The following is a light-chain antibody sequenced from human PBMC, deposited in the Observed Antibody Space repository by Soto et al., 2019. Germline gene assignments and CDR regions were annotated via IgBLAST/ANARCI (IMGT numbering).Light chain of an antibody. CDR3: QQYGRSSPT. Sequence: EIVLAQSPGTLSLSPGERATLSCRASQSVYNSNLAWYQQRPGQALRLLIYGASSRATGIPDRFSGSGSGTDFTLTISRLEPEDFAVYFCQQYGRSSPTFGQGTKVEI. V-gene: IGKV3-20*01. CDR2: GAS. J-gene: IGKJ1*01. CDR1: QSVYNSN.